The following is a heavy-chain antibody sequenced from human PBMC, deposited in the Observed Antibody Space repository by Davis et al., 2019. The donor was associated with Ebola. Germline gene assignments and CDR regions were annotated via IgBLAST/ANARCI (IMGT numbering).Heavy chain of an antibody. CDR3: ARDKSTAARPGYYYGLDV. D-gene: IGHD6-6*01. V-gene: IGHV3-21*01. CDR1: GFTFSSYA. Sequence: GESLKISCAASGFTFSSYAMNWVRQAPGKGLEWLSFINSSSYTDYADSVKGRFTISRDSATNSLYLQLTSLRAEDTAVYFCARDKSTAARPGYYYGLDVWGQGTTVTVS. J-gene: IGHJ6*02. CDR2: INSSSYT.